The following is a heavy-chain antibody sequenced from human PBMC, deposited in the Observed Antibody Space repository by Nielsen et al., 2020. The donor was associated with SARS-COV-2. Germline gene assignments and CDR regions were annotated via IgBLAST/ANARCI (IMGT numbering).Heavy chain of an antibody. J-gene: IGHJ4*02. Sequence: ASVKVSCKASGYTFTGYYMHWVRQAPGQGLEWMGWINPNSGGTNYAQKFQGRVTMTEDTSTDTAYMELSSLRSEDTAVYYCATDGGLDYWGQGTLVTVSS. D-gene: IGHD3-16*01. CDR3: ATDGGLDY. CDR2: INPNSGGT. CDR1: GYTFTGYY. V-gene: IGHV1-2*02.